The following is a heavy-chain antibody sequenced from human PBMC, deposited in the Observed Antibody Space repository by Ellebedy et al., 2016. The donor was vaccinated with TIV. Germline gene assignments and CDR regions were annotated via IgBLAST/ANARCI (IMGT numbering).Heavy chain of an antibody. CDR3: ARRKYYYDSSGYYSVRSDWYFDL. CDR2: IYTGDSDT. CDR1: GYSFTSYW. V-gene: IGHV5-51*01. Sequence: GESLKISXKGSGYSFTSYWIGWVRQMPGKGLEWMGIIYTGDSDTRYSPSFQGQVTISADKSISTAYLQWSSLKASDTAMYYCARRKYYYDSSGYYSVRSDWYFDLWGRGTLVTVSS. J-gene: IGHJ2*01. D-gene: IGHD3-22*01.